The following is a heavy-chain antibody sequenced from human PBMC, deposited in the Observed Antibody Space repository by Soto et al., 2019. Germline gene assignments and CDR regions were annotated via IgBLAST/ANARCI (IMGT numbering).Heavy chain of an antibody. Sequence: GGSLRLSCAASGFTFSSYGMHWVRQAPGKGLEWVAVISYDGSNKYYADSVKGRFTISRDNSKNTLYLQMNSLRAEDTAVYYCAKWLVLSAFDIWGQGTMVTVSS. CDR1: GFTFSSYG. CDR3: AKWLVLSAFDI. J-gene: IGHJ3*02. D-gene: IGHD6-19*01. V-gene: IGHV3-30*18. CDR2: ISYDGSNK.